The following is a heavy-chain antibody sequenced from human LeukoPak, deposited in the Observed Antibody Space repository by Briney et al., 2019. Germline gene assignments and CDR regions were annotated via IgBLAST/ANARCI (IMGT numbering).Heavy chain of an antibody. D-gene: IGHD2-21*01. J-gene: IGHJ4*02. V-gene: IGHV3-7*01. CDR2: IRQDGTDK. CDR1: GFTFSSYG. CDR3: VRYSRSITPAY. Sequence: PGGSLRLSCAASGFTFSSYGMHWVRQAPGKGLEWVANIRQDGTDKQYVDSVKGRFTISRDNAKNSLFLQTDSLRAEDSAVYYCVRYSRSITPAYWGQGTLVTVSS.